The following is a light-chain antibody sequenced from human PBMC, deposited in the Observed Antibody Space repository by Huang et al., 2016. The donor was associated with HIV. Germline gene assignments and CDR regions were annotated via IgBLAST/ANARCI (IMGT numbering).Light chain of an antibody. Sequence: DIQMTQSPSSQSASVGDRVTITCRASQGISNSLAWYQQKPGKAPKLLLHDTSRLQSGVPSRFSGSGSGTDYTLTISSLQPEDFATYDCQQYYGTPTFGRGTKVEIK. V-gene: IGKV1-NL1*01. CDR1: QGISNS. CDR2: DTS. J-gene: IGKJ1*01. CDR3: QQYYGTPT.